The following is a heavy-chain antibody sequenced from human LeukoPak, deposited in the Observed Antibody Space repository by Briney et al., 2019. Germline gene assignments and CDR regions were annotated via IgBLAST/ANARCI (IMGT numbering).Heavy chain of an antibody. Sequence: GASVKVSCKASGYTFTSYYMHWVRQAPGQGPEWMGIINPSGGSTSYAQKFQGRVTITADESTSTAYMELSSLRSEDTAVYYCARAPADPSYYYYMDVWGKGTTVTVSS. CDR1: GYTFTSYY. D-gene: IGHD6-19*01. V-gene: IGHV1-46*01. CDR3: ARAPADPSYYYYMDV. CDR2: INPSGGST. J-gene: IGHJ6*03.